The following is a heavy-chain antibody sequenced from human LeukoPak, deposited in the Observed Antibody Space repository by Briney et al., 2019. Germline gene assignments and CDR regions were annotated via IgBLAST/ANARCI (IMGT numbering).Heavy chain of an antibody. CDR1: GFTFSSYG. J-gene: IGHJ4*02. Sequence: PGGSLRLSCAASGFTFSSYGMHWVRQAPGEGRGWVAFIRYEGSNKYDADSVKGRFTISRDNYKNTPYLQMNSLRAEDTAVYYCAKVGQLLVFLPESFYFDYWGQGTLVTVSS. D-gene: IGHD2-2*01. V-gene: IGHV3-30*02. CDR2: IRYEGSNK. CDR3: AKVGQLLVFLPESFYFDY.